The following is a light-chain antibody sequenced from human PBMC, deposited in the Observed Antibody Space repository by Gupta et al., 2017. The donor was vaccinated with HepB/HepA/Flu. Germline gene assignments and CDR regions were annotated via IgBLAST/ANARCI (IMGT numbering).Light chain of an antibody. Sequence: SYVLTQPPSVSLAPGKTARITCGGTNIGTKSVHWYQQKSGQAPVLVVYDDSVRPSGTPERFSGSNSGNTATLTISGVEAGEEAAYYCQVWDSSGDHKVVFGEGTKLTVL. V-gene: IGLV3-21*03. CDR1: NIGTKS. CDR2: DDS. J-gene: IGLJ2*01. CDR3: QVWDSSGDHKVV.